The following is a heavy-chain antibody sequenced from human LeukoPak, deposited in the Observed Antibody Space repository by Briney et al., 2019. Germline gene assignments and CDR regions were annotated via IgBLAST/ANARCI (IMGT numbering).Heavy chain of an antibody. CDR2: ISSSSSYI. D-gene: IGHD1-26*01. V-gene: IGHV3-21*01. J-gene: IGHJ4*02. Sequence: GGSLRLSCAASGFTYSSYSMIWLPQAPGKGLVWVSSISSSSSYIYYADSVKGRFTISRDNAKNSLYLQMNSLRAEDTAVYYCAREASGSYRDFDYWGQGTLVTVSS. CDR3: AREASGSYRDFDY. CDR1: GFTYSSYS.